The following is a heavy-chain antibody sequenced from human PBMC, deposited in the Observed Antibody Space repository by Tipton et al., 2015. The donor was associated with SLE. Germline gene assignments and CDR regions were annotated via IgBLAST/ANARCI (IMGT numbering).Heavy chain of an antibody. CDR1: GGSISSSSYY. CDR2: IYYSGST. CDR3: ARNDFWSGYYMDV. J-gene: IGHJ6*03. Sequence: TLSLTCTVSGGSISSSSYYWGWIRQPPGKGLEWIGNIYYSGSTYYNPSLKSRVTISVDTSKNQFSLKLSSVTAADTAVYYCARNDFWSGYYMDVWGKGTTVTVSS. V-gene: IGHV4-39*07. D-gene: IGHD3-3*01.